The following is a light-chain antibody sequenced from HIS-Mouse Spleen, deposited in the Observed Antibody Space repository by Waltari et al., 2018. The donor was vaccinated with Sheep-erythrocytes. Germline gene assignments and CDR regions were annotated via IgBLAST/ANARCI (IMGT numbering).Light chain of an antibody. V-gene: IGKV1-8*01. CDR2: AAS. Sequence: ALRMTQSPSSCSASTGDRGTITCRASQGISSYLAWYQQKPGKAPKLLIYAASTLQSGVPSRFSGSGSGTDFTLTISCLQSEDFATYYCQQYYSYPRTFGQGTKVEIK. J-gene: IGKJ1*01. CDR1: QGISSY. CDR3: QQYYSYPRT.